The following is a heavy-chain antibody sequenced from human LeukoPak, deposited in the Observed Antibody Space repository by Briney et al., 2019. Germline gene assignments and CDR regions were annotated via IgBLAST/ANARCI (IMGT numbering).Heavy chain of an antibody. CDR2: IYYSGST. CDR3: ARAPRGGGDPLDAFDI. Sequence: SETLSLTCTVSGYSISSGYYWTWIRQPPGKGLEWMGYIYYSGSTDYNPSLKGRVTISVDTSKNQFSLKLSSATAADTAVYYCARAPRGGGDPLDAFDIWGQGTMVTVSS. D-gene: IGHD2-21*01. CDR1: GYSISSGYY. J-gene: IGHJ3*02. V-gene: IGHV4-61*01.